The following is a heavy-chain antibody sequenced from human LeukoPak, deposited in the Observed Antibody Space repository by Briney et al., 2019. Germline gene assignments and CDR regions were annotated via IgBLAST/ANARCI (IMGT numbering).Heavy chain of an antibody. J-gene: IGHJ4*02. D-gene: IGHD5-18*01. CDR3: ARAHTAMGEAVFDY. V-gene: IGHV4-30-4*01. CDR1: GGSISSGDYY. CDR2: IYYSGST. Sequence: SETLSLTCTVSGGSISSGDYYWSWIRQPPGKGLEWIGYIYYSGSTYYNPSLKSRVTISVDTSKNQFSLKLSSVTAADTAVYYCARAHTAMGEAVFDYWGQGTLVTVSS.